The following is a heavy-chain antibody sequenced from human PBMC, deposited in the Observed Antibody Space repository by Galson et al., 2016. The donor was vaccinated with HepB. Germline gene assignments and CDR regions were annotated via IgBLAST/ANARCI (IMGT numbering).Heavy chain of an antibody. CDR3: VREQLGTDSNWFDP. CDR2: ISSGGDT. J-gene: IGHJ5*02. V-gene: IGHV3-53*01. CDR1: GFTVTTNY. D-gene: IGHD1-1*01. Sequence: SLRLSCAASGFTVTTNYMSWVRQAPGKGLDWVSLISSGGDTSYADSVQGRFTISRDNSKNTLSLQMNSLRVEDTAVYYCVREQLGTDSNWFDPWGQGTLVTVSS.